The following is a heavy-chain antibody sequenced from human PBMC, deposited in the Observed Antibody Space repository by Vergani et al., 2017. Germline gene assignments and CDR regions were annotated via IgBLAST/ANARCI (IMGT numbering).Heavy chain of an antibody. CDR3: ARDGVVPAASYYYYMDV. CDR2: INHSGST. J-gene: IGHJ6*03. V-gene: IGHV4-34*01. CDR1: GGSFSGYY. D-gene: IGHD2-2*01. Sequence: QVQLQQWGAGLLKPSETLSLTCAVYGGSFSGYYWSWIRQPPGKGLEWIGEINHSGSTNYNPSLKSRVTISVDTSKNQFSLKLSSVTAADTAVYYCARDGVVPAASYYYYMDVWGIGTTVTVSS.